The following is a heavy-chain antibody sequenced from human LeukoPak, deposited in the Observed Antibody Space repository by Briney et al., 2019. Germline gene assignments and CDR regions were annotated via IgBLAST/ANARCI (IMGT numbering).Heavy chain of an antibody. D-gene: IGHD3-10*01. J-gene: IGHJ6*02. CDR1: GGSFSGYY. CDR3: ASALSGSYYFGYYYYGMDV. CDR2: INHSGST. Sequence: PSETLSLTCAVYGGSFSGYYWSWIRQPPGKGLEWIGEINHSGSTNYDPSLKSRVTISVDTSKNQFSLKLSSVTAADTAVYYCASALSGSYYFGYYYYGMDVWGQGTTVTVSS. V-gene: IGHV4-34*01.